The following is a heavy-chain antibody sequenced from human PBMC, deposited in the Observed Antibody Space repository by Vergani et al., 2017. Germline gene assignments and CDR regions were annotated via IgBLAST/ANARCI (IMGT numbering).Heavy chain of an antibody. D-gene: IGHD3-3*01. CDR3: AREKNDFWSGYYTWDSPRYYYYMDV. V-gene: IGHV4-34*01. CDR1: GGSFSGYY. CDR2: INHSGST. Sequence: QVQLQQWGAGLLKPSETLSLTCAVYGGSFSGYYWSWIRQPPGKGLEWIGEINHSGSTNYNPSLKSRVTISVDTSKNQFSLKLSSVTAADTAVYYCAREKNDFWSGYYTWDSPRYYYYMDVWGKGTTVTVSS. J-gene: IGHJ6*03.